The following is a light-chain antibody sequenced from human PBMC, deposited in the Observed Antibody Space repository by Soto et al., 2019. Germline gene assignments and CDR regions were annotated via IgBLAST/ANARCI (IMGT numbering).Light chain of an antibody. Sequence: QAVVTQPPSASGTPGQRVTISCSGSSSNIGSNAVNWYQHLPGTAPKLLIYSNNQRPSGVPDRFSGSKSGTSASLAISGLQSEDEADYYCAAWDDSLIGPVFGGGTKVTVL. V-gene: IGLV1-44*01. CDR2: SNN. J-gene: IGLJ2*01. CDR1: SSNIGSNA. CDR3: AAWDDSLIGPV.